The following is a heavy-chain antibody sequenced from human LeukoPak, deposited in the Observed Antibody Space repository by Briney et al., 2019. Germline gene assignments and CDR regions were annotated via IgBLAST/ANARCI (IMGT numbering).Heavy chain of an antibody. CDR2: IYTSGST. CDR1: GGSISSYY. D-gene: IGHD5-24*01. J-gene: IGHJ4*02. Sequence: SETLSLTCTVSGGSISSYYWSWIRQPAGKGLEWIGRIYTSGSTNYNPSLKSRVTMSVDTSKNQFSLKLSSVTAADTAVYYCARESRDGYNPPNYYFDYWGQGTLVTVSS. V-gene: IGHV4-4*07. CDR3: ARESRDGYNPPNYYFDY.